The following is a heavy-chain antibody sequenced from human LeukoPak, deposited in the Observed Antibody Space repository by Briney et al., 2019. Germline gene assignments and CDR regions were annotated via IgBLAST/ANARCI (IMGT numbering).Heavy chain of an antibody. CDR2: ISAGGST. CDR1: GGSVSSHY. Sequence: PSETLSLTCTVSGGSVSSHYWSWIRQPAGKGLEWIGLISAGGSTNYNPSLKSRVTMSVHTSKNQFSLKLSSVTAADTAVYYCARDMVREPYNWFESWGQGTLVTVAS. J-gene: IGHJ5*01. CDR3: ARDMVREPYNWFES. D-gene: IGHD3-10*01. V-gene: IGHV4-4*07.